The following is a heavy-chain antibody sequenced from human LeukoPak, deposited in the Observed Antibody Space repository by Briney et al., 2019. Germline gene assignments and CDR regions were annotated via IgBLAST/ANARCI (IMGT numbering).Heavy chain of an antibody. CDR3: ARVGATDYMDV. CDR1: GGSISSSSYY. D-gene: IGHD1-26*01. J-gene: IGHJ6*03. CDR2: IYYSGST. Sequence: SETLSLTCTVSGGSISSSSYYWGWIRQPPGKGLVWIGYIYYSGSTNYNPSLKSRVTISVDTSKNQFSLKLSSVTAADTAVYYCARVGATDYMDVWGKGTTVTISS. V-gene: IGHV4-61*05.